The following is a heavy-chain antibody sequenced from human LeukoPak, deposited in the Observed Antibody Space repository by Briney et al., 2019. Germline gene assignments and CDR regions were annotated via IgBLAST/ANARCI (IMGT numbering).Heavy chain of an antibody. CDR1: GFTFSSYA. J-gene: IGHJ4*02. Sequence: GGSLRLSCAASGFTFSSYAMSWVRQAPGKGLEWVSGISGSGDNTYYADSVKGRFTISRDNSKNTLFLQMNSLRAEDTAVYYCAKVRSGDIAAALNYWGQGTLVPVSS. V-gene: IGHV3-23*01. D-gene: IGHD6-13*01. CDR2: ISGSGDNT. CDR3: AKVRSGDIAAALNY.